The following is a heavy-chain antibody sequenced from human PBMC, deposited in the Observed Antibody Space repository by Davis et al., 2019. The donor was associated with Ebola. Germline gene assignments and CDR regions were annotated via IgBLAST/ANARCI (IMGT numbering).Heavy chain of an antibody. Sequence: SLKISCAASGFTFDDYAMHWVRQAPGKGLEWVSGISWNSGSIGYADSVKGRFTISRDNAKNSLYLQMNSLRAEDTALYYCAKDKQVTDYYGMDVWGKGTTATVSS. CDR3: AKDKQVTDYYGMDV. CDR2: ISWNSGSI. CDR1: GFTFDDYA. J-gene: IGHJ6*04. D-gene: IGHD2-21*02. V-gene: IGHV3-9*01.